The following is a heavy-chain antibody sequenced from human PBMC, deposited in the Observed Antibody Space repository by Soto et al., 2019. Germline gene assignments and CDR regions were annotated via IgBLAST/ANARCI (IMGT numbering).Heavy chain of an antibody. CDR2: ISGGGGST. CDR1: GFSFAGYA. CDR3: AKTETFNGYYNAFDY. V-gene: IGHV3-23*01. J-gene: IGHJ4*02. D-gene: IGHD3-9*01. Sequence: EVQLSESGGGLVQPGGSLRLSCAASGFSFAGYALTWVRLAPGKGLEWVASISGGGGSTYYADSVTGRFSISRDNYNRMVYLQMGSLTAGGTAVYYCAKTETFNGYYNAFDYWGQGTRVTVSS.